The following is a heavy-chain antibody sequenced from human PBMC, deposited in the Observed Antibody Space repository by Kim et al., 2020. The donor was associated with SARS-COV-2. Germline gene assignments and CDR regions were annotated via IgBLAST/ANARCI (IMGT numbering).Heavy chain of an antibody. Sequence: YSPSLKSRVTVSVDTSRNQFSLKLSSVTAADTAVHYCARDRAVGATILDYWGQGTLVTVSS. V-gene: IGHV4-4*07. D-gene: IGHD1-26*01. J-gene: IGHJ4*02. CDR3: ARDRAVGATILDY.